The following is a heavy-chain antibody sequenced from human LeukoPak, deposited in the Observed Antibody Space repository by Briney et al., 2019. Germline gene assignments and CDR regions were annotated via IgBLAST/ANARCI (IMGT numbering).Heavy chain of an antibody. CDR1: GGSISSYY. CDR2: IYYSGST. D-gene: IGHD6-19*01. Sequence: SETLSLTCTVSGGSISSYYWSWLRQPPGKGLEWIGHIYYSGSTNYNPSLKSRVTISVDTSKNQFSLKLRSVTAADTAVYDCARDRSEAVASTGWFDPWGQGTLVTVSS. V-gene: IGHV4-59*01. J-gene: IGHJ5*02. CDR3: ARDRSEAVASTGWFDP.